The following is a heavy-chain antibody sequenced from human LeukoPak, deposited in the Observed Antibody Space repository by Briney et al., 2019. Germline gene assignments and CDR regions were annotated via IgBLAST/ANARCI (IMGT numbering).Heavy chain of an antibody. V-gene: IGHV4-59*08. CDR1: GGSISRYY. D-gene: IGHD6-19*01. J-gene: IGHJ1*01. CDR2: IYYSGST. CDR3: ATTSSGWSTGYFQH. Sequence: SETLSLTCTVSGGSISRYYWNWIRQPPGKGLEWIGYIYYSGSTNYNPSLKSRVTISVDTSKNQFSLKLSSVTAADTAVYYCATTSSGWSTGYFQHWGQGTLVTVSS.